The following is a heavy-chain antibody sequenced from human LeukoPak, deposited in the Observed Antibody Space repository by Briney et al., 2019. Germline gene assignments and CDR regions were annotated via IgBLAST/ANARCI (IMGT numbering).Heavy chain of an antibody. D-gene: IGHD6-13*01. CDR2: ISYDGSNK. CDR1: GFTFSSYA. J-gene: IGHJ4*02. Sequence: GGSLRLSCAASGFTFSSYAMHWVRQAPGKGLEWVAVISYDGSNKYYADSVKGRFTISRDNSKNTLYLQMNSLRAEDTAVYCCAKGSSPFDYWGQGTLVTVSS. CDR3: AKGSSPFDY. V-gene: IGHV3-30-3*01.